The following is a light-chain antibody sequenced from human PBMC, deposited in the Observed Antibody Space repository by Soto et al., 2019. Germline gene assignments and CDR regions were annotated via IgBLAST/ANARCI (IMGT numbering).Light chain of an antibody. CDR3: QQHTDWPT. J-gene: IGKJ4*02. CDR2: DTS. Sequence: EIVLTQSPAPLSLSPGESATLSCRASQSISHFLAWYQQKPGQSPRLLIYDTSSRATGIPGRFSGSGSGTDFTLTIDSLEPEDSAVYYCQQHTDWPTFGGGTKVEI. CDR1: QSISHF. V-gene: IGKV3-11*01.